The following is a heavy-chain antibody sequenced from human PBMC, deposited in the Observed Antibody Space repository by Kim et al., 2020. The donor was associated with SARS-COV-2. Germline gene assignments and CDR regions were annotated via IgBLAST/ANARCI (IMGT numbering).Heavy chain of an antibody. CDR3: ARDGAITVTTMGDNWFDP. V-gene: IGHV3-33*01. CDR2: IWYDGSNK. Sequence: GGSLRLSCAASGFTFSSYGMHWVRQAPGKGLEWVAVIWYDGSNKYYADSVKGRFTISRDNSKNTLYLQMNILRAEDTAVYYCARDGAITVTTMGDNWFDPWGQGTLVTVSS. CDR1: GFTFSSYG. J-gene: IGHJ5*02. D-gene: IGHD4-17*01.